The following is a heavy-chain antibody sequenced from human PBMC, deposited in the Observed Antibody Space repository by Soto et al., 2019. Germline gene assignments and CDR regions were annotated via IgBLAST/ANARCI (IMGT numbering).Heavy chain of an antibody. CDR2: IPSEGTNE. Sequence: QVQLVESGGGVVQPGRSLRLSCVASGFPFSNHGFHWVRQAPGRGLEWVAVIPSEGTNEFYADSATGRFTISRDNSKNTVYLQMNSLRVEDTAKYFCARDLVVPPYGAGSFYALDYWGLGILFTVSP. D-gene: IGHD3-10*01. V-gene: IGHV3-30*03. CDR3: ARDLVVPPYGAGSFYALDY. J-gene: IGHJ4*02. CDR1: GFPFSNHG.